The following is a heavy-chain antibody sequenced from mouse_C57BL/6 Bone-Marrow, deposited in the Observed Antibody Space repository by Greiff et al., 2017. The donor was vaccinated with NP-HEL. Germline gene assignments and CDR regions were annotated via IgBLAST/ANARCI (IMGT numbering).Heavy chain of an antibody. CDR1: GYTFTGYW. J-gene: IGHJ3*01. Sequence: QVQLQQSGAELMKPGASVKLSCKATGYTFTGYWIEWVKQRPGHGLEWIGEILPGSGSTNYNEKFKGKATFTADTSSNTAYMKLSSLTTEDSAIYYCARHYYDYDPAWFAYWGQGTLVTVSA. V-gene: IGHV1-9*01. CDR2: ILPGSGST. CDR3: ARHYYDYDPAWFAY. D-gene: IGHD2-4*01.